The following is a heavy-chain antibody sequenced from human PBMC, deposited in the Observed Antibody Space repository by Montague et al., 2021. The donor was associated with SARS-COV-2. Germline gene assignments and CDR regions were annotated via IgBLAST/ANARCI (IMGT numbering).Heavy chain of an antibody. CDR1: GGSFGDDH. CDR3: ARGHLSVSMIVVVFTSDSHYFDY. Sequence: SETLSLTCGVYGGSFGDDHWSWIRQPPGKGLEWIGDIKQSGSTNYNPSLKSRVTISVDTSRNQFSLKLTSVTAADTAVYFCARGHLSVSMIVVVFTSDSHYFDYWGQGALVTVSS. J-gene: IGHJ4*02. D-gene: IGHD3-22*01. CDR2: IKQSGST. V-gene: IGHV4-34*01.